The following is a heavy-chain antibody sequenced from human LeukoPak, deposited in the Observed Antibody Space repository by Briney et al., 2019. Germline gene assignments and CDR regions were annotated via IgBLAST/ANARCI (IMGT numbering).Heavy chain of an antibody. J-gene: IGHJ6*02. D-gene: IGHD3-16*01. CDR2: INHNGNVN. V-gene: IGHV3-7*03. CDR1: GFTFSSYW. Sequence: GGSLRLSCAASGFTFSSYWMNWARRAPGKGLEWVASINHNGNVNYYVDSVKGRFTISRDNAKNSLYLQMSNLRAEDTAVYFCARGGGLDVWGQGATVTVSS. CDR3: ARGGGLDV.